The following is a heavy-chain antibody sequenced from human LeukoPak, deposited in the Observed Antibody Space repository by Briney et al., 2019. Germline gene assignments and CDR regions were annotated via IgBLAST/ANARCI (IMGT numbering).Heavy chain of an antibody. CDR1: GSNFGNYY. Sequence: AGGSLRLSCAASGSNFGNYYVSWVRQAPGKGLEWVANIKHDGNWKFYADSVKGRFTVSRDNAEKSVYLHMSSLRAEDTAMYYWAGGGHRSGSPGDYWGQGILVTVSS. CDR2: IKHDGNWK. J-gene: IGHJ4*02. V-gene: IGHV3-7*03. CDR3: AGGGHRSGSPGDY. D-gene: IGHD6-19*01.